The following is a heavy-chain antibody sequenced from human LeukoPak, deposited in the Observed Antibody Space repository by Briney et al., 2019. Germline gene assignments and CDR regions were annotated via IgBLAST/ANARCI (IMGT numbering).Heavy chain of an antibody. CDR2: ISRSGSPI. CDR3: ARDFDSSGYYRGCFDY. J-gene: IGHJ4*02. Sequence: GGSLRLSCAASGFTLSSYEMNWVRQAPGKGLEWVSYISRSGSPIYYADSVKGRFTISRDNAKNSLYLQMNSLRAEDTAVYYCARDFDSSGYYRGCFDYWGQGTLVTVSS. D-gene: IGHD3-22*01. V-gene: IGHV3-48*03. CDR1: GFTLSSYE.